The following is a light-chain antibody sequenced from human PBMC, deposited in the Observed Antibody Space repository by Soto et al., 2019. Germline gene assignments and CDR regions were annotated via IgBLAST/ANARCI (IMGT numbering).Light chain of an antibody. V-gene: IGKV1-5*01. CDR3: QHYNTYPWT. Sequence: DIHLIQSPSTLSASVGDRVTITCRANQTISRWLAWYQRKPGKAPKFLIYDASTLESGVPSRFSGSGSETEFTLAISSLQPDDFATYYCQHYNTYPWTFGQGTKVDIK. CDR2: DAS. CDR1: QTISRW. J-gene: IGKJ1*01.